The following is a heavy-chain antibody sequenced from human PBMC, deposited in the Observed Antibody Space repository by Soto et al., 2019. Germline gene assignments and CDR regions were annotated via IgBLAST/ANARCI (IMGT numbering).Heavy chain of an antibody. Sequence: SETLSLTCTVSGGSISSYYWSWIRQPPGKGLEWIGYIYYSGSTNYNPSLKRRVTISVDTSKNQFSLKLSSVTAADTAVYYCARGKLERRAFDIWGQGTMVTVSS. D-gene: IGHD1-1*01. CDR2: IYYSGST. J-gene: IGHJ3*02. CDR3: ARGKLERRAFDI. CDR1: GGSISSYY. V-gene: IGHV4-59*01.